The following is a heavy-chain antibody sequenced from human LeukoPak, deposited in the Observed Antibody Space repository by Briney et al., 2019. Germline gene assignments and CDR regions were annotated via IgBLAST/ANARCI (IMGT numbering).Heavy chain of an antibody. CDR2: IYYSGST. J-gene: IGHJ6*02. CDR3: ARSGTGRSYYYGMDV. D-gene: IGHD1-1*01. V-gene: IGHV4-59*01. Sequence: SETLSLTCTVSGVSISSYYWSWIRQPPGKGLEWIGYIYYSGSTNYNPSLKSRATISVDTFKNQFSLKLSSVTAADTAVYYCARSGTGRSYYYGMDVWGQGTTVTVSS. CDR1: GVSISSYY.